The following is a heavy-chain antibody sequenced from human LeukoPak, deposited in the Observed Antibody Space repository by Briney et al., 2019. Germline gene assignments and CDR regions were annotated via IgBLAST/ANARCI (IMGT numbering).Heavy chain of an antibody. CDR3: ARDGPHKDIYCGGDCYSDAFDI. D-gene: IGHD2-21*02. Sequence: PSETLSLTCAVSGGSITSSNWWSWVRQPPGKGLEWIGEIYHSGSINYNPSLKSRVTISVDTSKNQFSLKLSSVTAADTAVYYCARDGPHKDIYCGGDCYSDAFDIWGQGTMVTVSS. CDR1: GGSITSSNW. V-gene: IGHV4-4*02. J-gene: IGHJ3*02. CDR2: IYHSGSI.